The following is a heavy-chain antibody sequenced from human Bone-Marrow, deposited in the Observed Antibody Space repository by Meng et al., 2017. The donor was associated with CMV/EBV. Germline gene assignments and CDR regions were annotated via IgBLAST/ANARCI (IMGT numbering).Heavy chain of an antibody. J-gene: IGHJ4*02. CDR1: GFTFSSYG. D-gene: IGHD2-2*01. V-gene: IGHV3-30*02. CDR2: IRYDGSNK. CDR3: AKVGDIVVVPAANYFDY. Sequence: GGSLRLSCAASGFTFSSYGMHWVRQAPGKGLEWVAFIRYDGSNKYYADSVKGRFTISRDNSKNTLYLQMNSLRAEDTAVYYCAKVGDIVVVPAANYFDYWGQGTLVTVSS.